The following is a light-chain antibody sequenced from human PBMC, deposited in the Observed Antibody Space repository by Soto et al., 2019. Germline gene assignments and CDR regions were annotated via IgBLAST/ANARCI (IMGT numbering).Light chain of an antibody. CDR3: QQYNNCPYT. CDR1: QSVAVN. J-gene: IGKJ2*01. Sequence: EIVMTQAPATLSASPGERATLSCRTNQSVAVNLAWYQHKPGQAPRLLIYGASTRATGIPARFSGSGSGTDFTLTISSLQSEDFALYYCQQYNNCPYTLGQGTKVDIK. CDR2: GAS. V-gene: IGKV3-15*01.